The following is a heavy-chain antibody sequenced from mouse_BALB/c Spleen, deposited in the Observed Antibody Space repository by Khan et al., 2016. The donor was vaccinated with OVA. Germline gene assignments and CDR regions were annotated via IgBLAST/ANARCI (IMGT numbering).Heavy chain of an antibody. CDR2: IDPFSDTT. J-gene: IGHJ3*01. CDR3: TRHGYVAWFTY. V-gene: IGHV1S135*01. CDR1: GYSFTSYY. D-gene: IGHD2-2*01. Sequence: EVQLQQSGPELMKPGASVKISCKASGYSFTSYYIHWVMQSHGKSLEWIGYIDPFSDTTTYNQKFKGKATLTVDKSSSTAYIHLNNLTSEDSAVYYCTRHGYVAWFTYWGQGTLVTVSA.